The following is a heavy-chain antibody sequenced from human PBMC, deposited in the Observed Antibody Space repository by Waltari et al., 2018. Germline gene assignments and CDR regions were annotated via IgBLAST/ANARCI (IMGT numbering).Heavy chain of an antibody. CDR1: GFTFSSYA. CDR3: AKGGRNYDSSGYYHSDAFDI. D-gene: IGHD3-22*01. Sequence: EVQLLESGGGLVQPGGSLRLSCAASGFTFSSYAMSWVRQAPGKGLEWVSAISGSGGSTYYADSVKGRFTISRDNSKNTLYLQMNSLRAEDTAVYYCAKGGRNYDSSGYYHSDAFDIWGQGTMVTVSS. J-gene: IGHJ3*02. CDR2: ISGSGGST. V-gene: IGHV3-23*01.